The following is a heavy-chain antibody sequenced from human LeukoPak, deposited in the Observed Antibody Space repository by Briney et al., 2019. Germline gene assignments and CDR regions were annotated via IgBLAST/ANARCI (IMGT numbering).Heavy chain of an antibody. CDR2: ISGSGGST. Sequence: GGSLRLSCAASGFTFRSYGMTWVRQAPGKGLEWVSAISGSGGSTYYADSVKGRFTISRDNSKNTLYLQMNSLRAEDTAVYYCAKDGAYYGSGSYFDYWGQGTLVTVSS. D-gene: IGHD3-10*01. CDR3: AKDGAYYGSGSYFDY. CDR1: GFTFRSYG. J-gene: IGHJ4*02. V-gene: IGHV3-23*01.